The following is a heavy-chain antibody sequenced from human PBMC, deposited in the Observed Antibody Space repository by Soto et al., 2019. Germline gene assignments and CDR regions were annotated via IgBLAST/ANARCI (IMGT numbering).Heavy chain of an antibody. V-gene: IGHV3-21*01. CDR1: GFTFCSYS. J-gene: IGHJ6*02. CDR3: ARDRRAEEVAGNNYYYYYGMDV. CDR2: ISSSSSYI. Sequence: LRLSCAASGFTFCSYSMNCVRQAPGKGLEWVSSISSSSSYIYYADSVKGRFTISRDNAKNSLYLQMNSLRAEDTAVYYCARDRRAEEVAGNNYYYYYGMDVWGQGTTVTVSS.